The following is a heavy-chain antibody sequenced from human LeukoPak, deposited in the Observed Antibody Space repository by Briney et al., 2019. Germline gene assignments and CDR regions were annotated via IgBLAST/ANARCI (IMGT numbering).Heavy chain of an antibody. Sequence: GGSLRLSCVASGFTVSSNSMNWVRQAPGKGLEWVSILFSGGSALYADSVKGRFTISRDNSKNTLYLQMNSLRADDTAVYYCARGFMSSGWYPCPFDYWGQGTLVTVSS. V-gene: IGHV3-53*01. CDR2: LFSGGSA. CDR3: ARGFMSSGWYPCPFDY. CDR1: GFTVSSNS. J-gene: IGHJ4*02. D-gene: IGHD6-19*01.